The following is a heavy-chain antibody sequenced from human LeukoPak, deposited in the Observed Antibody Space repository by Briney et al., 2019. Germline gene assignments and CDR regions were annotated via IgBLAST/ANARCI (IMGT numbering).Heavy chain of an antibody. CDR1: GFTFSSYA. CDR2: ISGSGGST. V-gene: IGHV3-23*01. Sequence: GGSLRLSCAASGFTFSSYAMSWVRQAPGKGLEWVSAISGSGGSTYYADSVKGRFTISRDNAKNSLYLQMNSLRAEDTAVYYCARWPYSSSYYFDYWGQGTLVTVSS. J-gene: IGHJ4*02. CDR3: ARWPYSSSYYFDY. D-gene: IGHD6-6*01.